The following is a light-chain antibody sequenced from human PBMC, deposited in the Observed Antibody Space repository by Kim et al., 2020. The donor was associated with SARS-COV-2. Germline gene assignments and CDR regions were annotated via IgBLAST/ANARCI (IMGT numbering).Light chain of an antibody. Sequence: SSELTQDPAVSVVLGQTVRITCQGDDLRTSYASWYQQKAGQAPVLIIYGKNNRPSGTPDRFSGSSSGNTASLTITGAQAEDEADYYCSSRDSSVYYVLFAGGTQLTVL. V-gene: IGLV3-19*01. CDR2: GKN. CDR3: SSRDSSVYYVL. CDR1: DLRTSY. J-gene: IGLJ2*01.